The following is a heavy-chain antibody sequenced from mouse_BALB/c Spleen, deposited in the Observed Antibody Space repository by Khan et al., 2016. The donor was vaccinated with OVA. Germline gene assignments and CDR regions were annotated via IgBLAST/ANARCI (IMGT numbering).Heavy chain of an antibody. Sequence: QVRLQQSGPGLVAPSQSLSITCTVSGFSLTDYAVSWIRQPPGKGLEWLGVIWGGGSKYYNSALKSRLSISKDNSKSQVFLKMNSLQTDDTAMYYCAKDPPCYGMDYWGQGTSVTVSS. V-gene: IGHV2-6-5*01. J-gene: IGHJ4*01. CDR3: AKDPPCYGMDY. CDR2: IWGGGSK. CDR1: GFSLTDYA.